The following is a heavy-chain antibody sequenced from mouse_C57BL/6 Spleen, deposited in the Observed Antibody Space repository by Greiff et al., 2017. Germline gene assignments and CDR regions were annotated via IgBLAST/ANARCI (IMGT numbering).Heavy chain of an antibody. CDR1: GFTFTGYW. CDR3: ARGDYSCYFDY. CDR2: IFTGGGST. J-gene: IGHJ2*01. Sequence: QVQLLQSGAELVKPGASLKLSCTASGFTFTGYWMAWVNQRPGHGLEWIGAIFTGGGSTNYNEKFKGRSTITADKSANTAYLQLISLTTEDAAVKYCARGDYSCYFDYWGQGTTLTVSS. V-gene: IGHV1-9*01. D-gene: IGHD1-1*01.